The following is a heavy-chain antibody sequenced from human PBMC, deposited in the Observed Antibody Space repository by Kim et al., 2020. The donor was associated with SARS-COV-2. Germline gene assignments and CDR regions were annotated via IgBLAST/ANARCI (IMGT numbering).Heavy chain of an antibody. CDR2: IGSKADNYAT. V-gene: IGHV3-73*01. CDR1: GFIFSASA. Sequence: GGSLRLSCGASGFIFSASAMHWVRQASGKGLEWVGRIGSKADNYATVYAASVKGRFIISRDDSKNMAFLQMNSLNSDDTAVYYCTGQLQFGSDMGLSFDYWGQGALVTVSS. CDR3: TGQLQFGSDMGLSFDY. J-gene: IGHJ4*02. D-gene: IGHD3-10*01.